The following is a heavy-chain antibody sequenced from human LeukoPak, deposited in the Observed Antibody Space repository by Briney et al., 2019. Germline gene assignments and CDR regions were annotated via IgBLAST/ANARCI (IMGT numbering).Heavy chain of an antibody. CDR1: GFTFSSYS. D-gene: IGHD4-17*01. V-gene: IGHV3-21*01. CDR2: ISSSSSYI. CDR3: ARGSDGDYVGWFDP. J-gene: IGHJ5*02. Sequence: GGSLRLSCAASGFTFSSYSMNWVPQAPGKGLEWVSSISSSSSYIYYADSVKGRFTISRDNAKNSLYLQMNSLRAEDTAVYYCARGSDGDYVGWFDPWGQGTLVTVSS.